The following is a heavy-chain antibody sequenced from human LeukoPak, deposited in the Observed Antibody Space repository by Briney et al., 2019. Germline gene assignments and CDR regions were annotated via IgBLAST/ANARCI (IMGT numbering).Heavy chain of an antibody. J-gene: IGHJ6*02. CDR1: GFTFTSSA. CDR3: AADNYCSGGSCYYYYGMDV. D-gene: IGHD2-15*01. CDR2: IVVGSGNT. Sequence: SVKVSCKASGFTFTSSAVQWVRQARGQRLEWIGWIVVGSGNTNYAQKFQERVTITRDMSTSTAYMELSSLRSEDTAVYYCAADNYCSGGSCYYYYGMDVWGQGTTDTVSS. V-gene: IGHV1-58*01.